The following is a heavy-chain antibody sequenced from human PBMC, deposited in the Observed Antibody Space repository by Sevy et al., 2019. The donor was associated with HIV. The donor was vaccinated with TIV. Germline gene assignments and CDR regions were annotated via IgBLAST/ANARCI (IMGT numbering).Heavy chain of an antibody. CDR1: GYSVTSHW. V-gene: IGHV5-51*01. CDR3: ATSRSGYFDSSGYYIY. D-gene: IGHD3-22*01. Sequence: GESLKISCKGSGYSVTSHWIGWVRHMPGKGLEWMGMIYADDSDTRYSPSFEGQVTFSADKSISPAYLQWDSLKASDTAMYYCATSRSGYFDSSGYYIYWGQGTLVTVSS. J-gene: IGHJ4*02. CDR2: IYADDSDT.